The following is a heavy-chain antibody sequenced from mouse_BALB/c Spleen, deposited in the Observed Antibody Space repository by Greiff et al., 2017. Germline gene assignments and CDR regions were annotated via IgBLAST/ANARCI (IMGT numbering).Heavy chain of an antibody. J-gene: IGHJ4*01. V-gene: IGHV1-15*01. CDR2: IDPETGGT. D-gene: IGHD1-1*01. Sequence: QVHVKQSGAELVRPGASVTLSCKASGYTFTDYEMHWVKQTPVHGLEWIGAIDPETGGTAYNQKFKGKATLTADKSSSTAYMELRSLTSEDSAVYYGTRSHYYGSSFYAMDYWGQGTSVTVSS. CDR3: TRSHYYGSSFYAMDY. CDR1: GYTFTDYE.